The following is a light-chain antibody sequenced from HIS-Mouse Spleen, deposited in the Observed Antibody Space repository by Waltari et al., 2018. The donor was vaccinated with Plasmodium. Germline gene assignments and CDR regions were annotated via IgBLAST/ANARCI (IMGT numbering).Light chain of an antibody. CDR1: SSDVGGYDY. Sequence: QSALTQPRSVSGSTGQSVTISCTGTSSDVGGYDYVSWYQSHPGKAPKLMLYDVSNGPARVPDRFLGSKFVNPASLTISGLQAEDEADYYCCSYAGSYTLVFGGGTKLTVL. J-gene: IGLJ2*01. CDR3: CSYAGSYTLV. V-gene: IGLV2-11*01. CDR2: DVS.